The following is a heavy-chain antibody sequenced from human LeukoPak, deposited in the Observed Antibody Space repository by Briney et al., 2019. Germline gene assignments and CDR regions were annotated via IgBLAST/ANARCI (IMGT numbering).Heavy chain of an antibody. J-gene: IGHJ6*03. Sequence: GESLRLSCAASGLTFDDYGVSWVRHAPGKGRGWVAFIRYDGSNKNSAGSGEGRFTISRDNSKNRLYLQMNSLRAEDTAVYYCAKEMTHYSDSSDYYRPYYYNYLAVWGKGTTVTISS. CDR2: IRYDGSNK. V-gene: IGHV3-30*02. CDR1: GLTFDDYG. D-gene: IGHD3-22*01. CDR3: AKEMTHYSDSSDYYRPYYYNYLAV.